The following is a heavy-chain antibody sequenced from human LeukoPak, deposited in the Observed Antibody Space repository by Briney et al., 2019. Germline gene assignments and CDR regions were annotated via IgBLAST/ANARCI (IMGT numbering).Heavy chain of an antibody. CDR1: GFTFSSSA. D-gene: IGHD2-15*01. CDR3: AKGSSPGGSCYSGLDY. CDR2: ICGSGDGT. V-gene: IGHV3-23*01. J-gene: IGHJ4*02. Sequence: GGSLRLSCAASGFTFSSSAMSWVRQAPGKGLEWVSVICGSGDGTYYADSVKGRFAISRVNSKNTLFLQMNSLRAEDTAVYYCAKGSSPGGSCYSGLDYWGQGTLVTVSS.